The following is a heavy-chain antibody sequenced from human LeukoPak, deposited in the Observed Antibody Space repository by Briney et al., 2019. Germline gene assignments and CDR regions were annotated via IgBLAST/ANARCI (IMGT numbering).Heavy chain of an antibody. V-gene: IGHV5-51*01. D-gene: IGHD5-12*01. CDR1: GYSFTTYW. Sequence: GESLKISCKGSGYSFTTYWIGWVRQVPGKGLEWTRIIHPSDSDTKYRPSFPGQATFSADKSTNTAYLQWSSLKASDTAMYYCARHEDIVDSFDYWGQGTLVTVSS. CDR2: IHPSDSDT. J-gene: IGHJ4*02. CDR3: ARHEDIVDSFDY.